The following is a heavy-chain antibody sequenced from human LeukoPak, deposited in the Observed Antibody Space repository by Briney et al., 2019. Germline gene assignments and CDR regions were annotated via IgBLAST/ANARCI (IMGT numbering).Heavy chain of an antibody. J-gene: IGHJ4*02. CDR2: INHSGGT. CDR3: ASERRYSSGRWDYYFDY. D-gene: IGHD6-19*01. Sequence: SETLSLTXXXYGGSFSSYYWGWIRQPPGKGLEWIGEINHSGGTNYNPSLKSRVTISVDTPKNQFSLRLSSVTAVDTAVYYCASERRYSSGRWDYYFDYWGQGTLVTVSS. CDR1: GGSFSSYY. V-gene: IGHV4-34*01.